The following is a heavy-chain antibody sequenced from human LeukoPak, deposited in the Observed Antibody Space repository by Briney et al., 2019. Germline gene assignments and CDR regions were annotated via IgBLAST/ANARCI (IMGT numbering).Heavy chain of an antibody. V-gene: IGHV4-30-4*01. D-gene: IGHD3-22*01. Sequence: SQTLSLTCTVSGGSISSGDYYWSWIRQPPGKGLQWIGRIYSTGSTYYNPSLKSRVTMSLDTSKNQFSLKVRFLTAADTAVYYCARAPDLSSYDTTGFYYFDYWGQGARVTVSS. CDR3: ARAPDLSSYDTTGFYYFDY. CDR2: IYSTGST. CDR1: GGSISSGDYY. J-gene: IGHJ4*02.